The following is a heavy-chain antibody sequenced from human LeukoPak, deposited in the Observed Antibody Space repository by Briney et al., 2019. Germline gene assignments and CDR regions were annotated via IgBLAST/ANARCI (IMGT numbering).Heavy chain of an antibody. J-gene: IGHJ3*02. V-gene: IGHV4-61*02. D-gene: IGHD3-22*01. CDR1: GGSISSGSYY. CDR2: IYTSGST. Sequence: SETLSLTCTVSGGSISSGSYYWSWIRQPAGKGVEWIGRIYTSGSTNYNPSLKSRVTISVDTSKNQFSLKLSSVTAADTAVYYCASGYYYDSSGYYNLDIWGQGTMVTVSS. CDR3: ASGYYYDSSGYYNLDI.